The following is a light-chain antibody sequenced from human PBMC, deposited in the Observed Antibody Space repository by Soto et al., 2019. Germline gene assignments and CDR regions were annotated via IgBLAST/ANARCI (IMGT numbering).Light chain of an antibody. V-gene: IGLV2-23*01. CDR2: EDN. CDR3: CSYAGSSSVL. J-gene: IGLJ2*01. Sequence: QSALAQPASVSGSPGQSITISCTGTRSDVGGYTLVSWFQQYPGKAPKLMIYEDNTRPSGVSDRFSGSKSGNTASLTISGLQAEDEADYYCCSYAGSSSVLFGGGTTVTVL. CDR1: RSDVGGYTL.